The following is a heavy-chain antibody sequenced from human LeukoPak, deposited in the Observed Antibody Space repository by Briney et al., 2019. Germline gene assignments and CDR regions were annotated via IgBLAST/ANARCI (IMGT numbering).Heavy chain of an antibody. CDR1: GASVGSDAYY. CDR2: YFGSGTT. Sequence: SQTLSLTCTVSGASVGSDAYYWGWIRQHPGKGLEWIGYYFGSGTTYYNPSLRSRVVISLDTSENQFSLILDSVTAADTAVYFCTTDRTGYLFDAWGQGTQVTVSS. J-gene: IGHJ4*02. D-gene: IGHD5-18*01. CDR3: TTDRTGYLFDA. V-gene: IGHV4-31*03.